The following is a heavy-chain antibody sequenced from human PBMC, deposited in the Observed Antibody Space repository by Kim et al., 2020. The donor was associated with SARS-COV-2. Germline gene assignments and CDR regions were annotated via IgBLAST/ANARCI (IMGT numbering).Heavy chain of an antibody. CDR2: ISGSGDDT. Sequence: GGSLRRSCEVSGFIFSDYAMSWVRQAPGKGLEWVSIISGSGDDTHYADSVKGRFTVSRDNSKNTLHLQMNSLRADDTAVYYCARAPRVVTHYFNYWGQGTLVTVSS. V-gene: IGHV3-23*01. CDR1: GFIFSDYA. CDR3: ARAPRVVTHYFNY. J-gene: IGHJ4*02. D-gene: IGHD3-3*01.